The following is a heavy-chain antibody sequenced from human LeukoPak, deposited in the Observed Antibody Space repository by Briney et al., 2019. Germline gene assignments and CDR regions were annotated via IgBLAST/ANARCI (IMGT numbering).Heavy chain of an antibody. Sequence: ASVKVSCKVSGYTLTELSMHWVRQAPGKGLEWMGGFDPEDGETIYAQKFQGRVTTTEDTSTDTAYMELSSLRSEDTAVYYCATGLVVPAAHDAFDIWGQGTMVTVSS. CDR2: FDPEDGET. D-gene: IGHD2-2*01. J-gene: IGHJ3*02. V-gene: IGHV1-24*01. CDR3: ATGLVVPAAHDAFDI. CDR1: GYTLTELS.